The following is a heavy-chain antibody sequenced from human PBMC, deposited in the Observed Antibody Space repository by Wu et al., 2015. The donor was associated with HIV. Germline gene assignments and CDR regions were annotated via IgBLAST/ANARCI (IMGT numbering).Heavy chain of an antibody. D-gene: IGHD6-19*01. CDR3: ARNLPGIAVAGFDY. V-gene: IGHV1-8*02. CDR2: INPNNGNT. J-gene: IGHJ4*02. Sequence: QVQLVQSGADVKKPGASMKVSCKASGYTFTDYYVHWVRQAPGQGLEWMGWINPNNGNTGYAQKFQGRVTVTRNTPTSTAYMELSSLRSEDTAVYYCARNLPGIAVAGFDYVGPGNAGHRLL. CDR1: GYTFTDYY.